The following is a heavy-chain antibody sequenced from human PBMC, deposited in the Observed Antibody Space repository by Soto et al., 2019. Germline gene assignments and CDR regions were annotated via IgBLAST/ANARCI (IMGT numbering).Heavy chain of an antibody. CDR3: ARGLGADGIFED. CDR1: GFTFSSYA. V-gene: IGHV3-30-3*01. J-gene: IGHJ4*02. D-gene: IGHD6-13*01. CDR2: ISYDGSNK. Sequence: GGSLRLSCAASGFTFSSYAMHWVRQAPGKGLEWVAVISYDGSNKYYADSVKGRFTISRDNSKNTLHLQMNSLRAEDTAVYYCARGLGADGIFEDWGQGTRVTVSS.